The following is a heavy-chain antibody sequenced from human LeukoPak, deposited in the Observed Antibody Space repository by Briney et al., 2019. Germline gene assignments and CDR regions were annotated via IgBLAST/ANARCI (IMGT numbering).Heavy chain of an antibody. J-gene: IGHJ6*02. V-gene: IGHV4-59*01. CDR1: GGSTSSYY. Sequence: SETLSLTCTVSGGSTSSYYWSWIRQPPGKGLEWIGYIYYSGSTNYNPSLKSRVTISVDTSKNQFSLKLSSVTAADTAVYYCARGKAGDYDPYYYYGMDVWGQGTTVTVSS. D-gene: IGHD4-17*01. CDR3: ARGKAGDYDPYYYYGMDV. CDR2: IYYSGST.